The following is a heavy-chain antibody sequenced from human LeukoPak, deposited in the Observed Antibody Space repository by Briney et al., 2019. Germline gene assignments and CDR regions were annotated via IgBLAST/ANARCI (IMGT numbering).Heavy chain of an antibody. CDR2: ITGSRGST. Sequence: GGSLRLSCAASGFTFTNYAMSWVHQAPGKGLEWVSAITGSRGSTYFADSVKGRFTISRDTSKNTLYLQMNSLRAADTAVYYCAKGSGAGYSGYDFEYWGQGTLVTVSS. V-gene: IGHV3-23*01. CDR1: GFTFTNYA. J-gene: IGHJ4*02. CDR3: AKGSGAGYSGYDFEY. D-gene: IGHD5-12*01.